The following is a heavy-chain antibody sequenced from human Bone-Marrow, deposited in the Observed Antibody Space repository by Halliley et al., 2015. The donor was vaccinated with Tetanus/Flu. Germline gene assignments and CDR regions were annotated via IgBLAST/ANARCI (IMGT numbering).Heavy chain of an antibody. CDR3: ARLTQIELQVY. CDR1: GYSFTNYW. J-gene: IGHJ4*02. V-gene: IGHV5-10-1*01. CDR2: IDPSDSYT. D-gene: IGHD1-1*01. Sequence: QLVQSGAEVKKPGESLRISCKGSGYSFTNYWISWVRQMPGKGLEWMGRIDPSDSYTSYSPSFQGHVTISTDKSTSTAYLQWSSLKALDTAIYYCARLTQIELQVYWGQGTLVTVSS.